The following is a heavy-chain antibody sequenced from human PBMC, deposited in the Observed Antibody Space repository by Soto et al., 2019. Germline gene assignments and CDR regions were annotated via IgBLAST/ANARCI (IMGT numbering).Heavy chain of an antibody. J-gene: IGHJ4*02. CDR1: GYTLGTYA. CDR3: ARDRVPLAVFGVAMGVFDY. D-gene: IGHD3-3*01. CDR2: INAGSGFT. Sequence: ASVKVSCKASGYTLGTYALHWVRQAPGQNLEWMGWINAGSGFTKSSQKFQGRVRITRDTSANTATMEVSSLTFEDTAVYYCARDRVPLAVFGVAMGVFDYWGQRSLVIVSS. V-gene: IGHV1-3*01.